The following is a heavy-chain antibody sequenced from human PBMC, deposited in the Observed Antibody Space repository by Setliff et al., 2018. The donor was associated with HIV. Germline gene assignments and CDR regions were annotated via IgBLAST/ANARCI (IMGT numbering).Heavy chain of an antibody. CDR2: LYHNGAS. CDR3: ARRADYDGSGSPFDY. D-gene: IGHD3-10*01. J-gene: IGHJ4*02. V-gene: IGHV4-38-2*02. CDR1: GYSISSGYF. Sequence: SETLSLTCSVSGYSISSGYFWGWVRQPPGKGLEWIGSLYHNGASYYNPSLESRVTLSVDTSKNQFSLKFVTAADTAVYYCARRADYDGSGSPFDYWGQGTLVTVSS.